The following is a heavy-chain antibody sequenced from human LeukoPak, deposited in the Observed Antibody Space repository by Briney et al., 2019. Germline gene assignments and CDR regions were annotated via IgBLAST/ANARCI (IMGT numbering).Heavy chain of an antibody. D-gene: IGHD1-26*01. CDR3: AKDKGWGYSAYDCYGMDV. CDR1: GFTVSSSY. CDR2: IYSGGST. Sequence: GGSLRLSCAASGFTVSSSYMSWVRQAPGKGLEWVSVIYSGGSTYYADSVKGRFTISRDNSKNTLYLQMNSLRAEDTAVYYCAKDKGWGYSAYDCYGMDVWGQGTTVTVSS. J-gene: IGHJ6*02. V-gene: IGHV3-53*01.